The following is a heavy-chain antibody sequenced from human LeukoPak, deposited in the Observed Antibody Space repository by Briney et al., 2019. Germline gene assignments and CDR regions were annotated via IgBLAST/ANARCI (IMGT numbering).Heavy chain of an antibody. V-gene: IGHV1-3*01. CDR2: INAGNGKT. CDR1: GYTFISYA. CDR3: ATDSNGYSYGPPDY. J-gene: IGHJ4*02. Sequence: ASVKVSCKASGYTFISYAMHWVRQAPGQRLEWMGWINAGNGKTKYSQKFQGRVTITRDTSASTAYMELSSLRSEDTALYYCATDSNGYSYGPPDYWGQGTLVTVSS. D-gene: IGHD5-18*01.